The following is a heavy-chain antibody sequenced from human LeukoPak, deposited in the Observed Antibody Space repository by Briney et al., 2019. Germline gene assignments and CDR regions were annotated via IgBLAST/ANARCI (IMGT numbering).Heavy chain of an antibody. CDR1: GASISSNW. CDR2: IHHSGSA. CDR3: VRDRGEFSYSHDY. V-gene: IGHV4-4*02. Sequence: PSGTLSLTCAVSGASISSNWWNCVRQPPGKGLEWIGEIHHSGSANYNPSLKSRVTISLDTSENHFSLRLSSVTAADTAVYYCVRDRGEFSYSHDYWGQGTLVTVSS. J-gene: IGHJ4*02. D-gene: IGHD1-26*01.